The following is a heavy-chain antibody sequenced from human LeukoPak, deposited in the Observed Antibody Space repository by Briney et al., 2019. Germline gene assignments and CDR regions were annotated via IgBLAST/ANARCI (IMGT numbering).Heavy chain of an antibody. V-gene: IGHV1-2*04. J-gene: IGHJ4*02. CDR1: GYTFTGYY. Sequence: PGASVKVSCKASGYTFTGYYMHWVRQAPGQGLEWMGWINPNSGGTNYAQKFQGWVTMTRDTSISTAYMELSRLRSDDTAVYYCAIDVTGAAPYDIWGQGTLVTVSS. CDR2: INPNSGGT. D-gene: IGHD2-21*02. CDR3: AIDVTGAAPYDI.